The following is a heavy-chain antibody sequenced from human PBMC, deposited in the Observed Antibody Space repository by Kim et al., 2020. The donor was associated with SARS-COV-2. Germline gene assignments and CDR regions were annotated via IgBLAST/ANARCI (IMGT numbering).Heavy chain of an antibody. J-gene: IGHJ4*02. V-gene: IGHV1-3*01. CDR1: GYTFTSYA. CDR3: ARTFPGYSGYDRKYYFDY. Sequence: ASVKVSCKASGYTFTSYAMHWVRQATGQRLEWMGWINAGNGNTKYSQKFQGRVTITRDTSASTAYMELSSLRSEDTAVYYCARTFPGYSGYDRKYYFDYWGQGTLVTVSS. CDR2: INAGNGNT. D-gene: IGHD5-12*01.